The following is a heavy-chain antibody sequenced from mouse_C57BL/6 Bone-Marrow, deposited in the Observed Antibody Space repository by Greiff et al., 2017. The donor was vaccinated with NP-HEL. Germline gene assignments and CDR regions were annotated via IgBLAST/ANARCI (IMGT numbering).Heavy chain of an antibody. CDR3: ARGDYYGLDY. D-gene: IGHD1-1*01. CDR2: ISSGSSTI. J-gene: IGHJ2*01. CDR1: GFTFSDYG. V-gene: IGHV5-17*01. Sequence: EVMLVESGGGLVKPGGSLKLSCAASGFTFSDYGMHWVRQAPEKGLEWVAYISSGSSTIYYADTVKGRFTISRDNAKNTLFLQMTSLRSEDTAMYYCARGDYYGLDYWGQGTTLTVSS.